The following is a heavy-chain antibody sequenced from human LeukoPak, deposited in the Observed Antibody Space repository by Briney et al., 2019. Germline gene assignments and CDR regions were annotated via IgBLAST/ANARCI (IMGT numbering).Heavy chain of an antibody. Sequence: PSETLSLTCAVYGGSFSGYYWSWIRQPPGKGLEWIGEINHSGSTNYNPSLKSRVTISVDTSKNQFSLKLSSVTAADTAVYYCARPLQRDAYSKETDDAFDIWGQGTMVTVSS. CDR1: GGSFSGYY. D-gene: IGHD4-11*01. J-gene: IGHJ3*02. V-gene: IGHV4-34*01. CDR2: INHSGST. CDR3: ARPLQRDAYSKETDDAFDI.